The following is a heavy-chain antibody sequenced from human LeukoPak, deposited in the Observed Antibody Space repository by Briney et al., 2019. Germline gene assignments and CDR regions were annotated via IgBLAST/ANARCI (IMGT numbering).Heavy chain of an antibody. D-gene: IGHD6-13*01. CDR1: GFTFSSYE. J-gene: IGHJ3*02. CDR2: ISSSGSTI. CDR3: AKAKYSSSWLDAFDI. Sequence: PGGSLRLSCAASGFTFSSYEMNWVRQAPGKGLEWVSYISSSGSTIYYADSVKGRFTISRDNSKNTLYLQMNSLRAEDTAVYYCAKAKYSSSWLDAFDIWGQGTMVTVSS. V-gene: IGHV3-48*03.